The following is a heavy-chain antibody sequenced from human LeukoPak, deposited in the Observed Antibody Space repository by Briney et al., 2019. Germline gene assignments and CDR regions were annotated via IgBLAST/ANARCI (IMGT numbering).Heavy chain of an antibody. J-gene: IGHJ3*02. V-gene: IGHV1-46*01. CDR1: EYTFTSYY. CDR2: INPSGGST. Sequence: ASVKVSCKASEYTFTSYYMHWVRQAPGQGLEWMGIINPSGGSTSYAQKFQGRVTMTRDTSTSTVYMELSSLRSEDTAVYYCARSLYYDFWSGYLGSKRDLGYAFDIWGQGTMVTVSS. D-gene: IGHD3-3*01. CDR3: ARSLYYDFWSGYLGSKRDLGYAFDI.